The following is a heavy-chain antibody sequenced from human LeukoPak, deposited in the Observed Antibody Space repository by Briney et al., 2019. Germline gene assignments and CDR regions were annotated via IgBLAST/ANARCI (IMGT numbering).Heavy chain of an antibody. D-gene: IGHD5-18*01. Sequence: GGSLRLSCGASGFTFGTYWMHWVRQAPGKGLVWVSGINSDGGTTTYADSVKGRFTISRDNAKNTLYLQMNSLRAEDTAVYYCAKVDTAMVAHYYFDYWGQGTLVTVSS. CDR1: GFTFGTYW. CDR2: INSDGGTT. V-gene: IGHV3-74*01. J-gene: IGHJ4*02. CDR3: AKVDTAMVAHYYFDY.